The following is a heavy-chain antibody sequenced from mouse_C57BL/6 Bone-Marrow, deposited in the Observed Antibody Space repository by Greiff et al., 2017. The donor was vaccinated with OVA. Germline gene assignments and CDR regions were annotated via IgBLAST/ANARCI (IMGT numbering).Heavy chain of an antibody. V-gene: IGHV5-4*01. Sequence: EVQLVESGGGLVKPGGSLKLSCAASGFTFSIYAMSWVRQTPEKRLEWVATISDGGSYTYYPDNVKGRFTISRDNAKNNLYLQMSHLKSEDTAIYYWARGNSCYGWYFDVWGTGTTVTVSS. D-gene: IGHD3-2*02. CDR2: ISDGGSYT. CDR3: ARGNSCYGWYFDV. J-gene: IGHJ1*03. CDR1: GFTFSIYA.